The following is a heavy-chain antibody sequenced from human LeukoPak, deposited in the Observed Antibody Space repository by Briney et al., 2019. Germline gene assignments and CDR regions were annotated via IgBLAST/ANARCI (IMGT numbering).Heavy chain of an antibody. V-gene: IGHV3-23*01. D-gene: IGHD5-12*01. CDR2: ISGSGGST. CDR1: GFTFSSYA. Sequence: GGSLRLSCAASGFTFSSYAMSWVRQAPGKGLEWVSAISGSGGSTYYADSVKGRFTISRDNSKNTLYLQMNSLRAEDTAVYYCAKDLARGYSGYDRGAFDYWGQGNLVTVSS. CDR3: AKDLARGYSGYDRGAFDY. J-gene: IGHJ4*02.